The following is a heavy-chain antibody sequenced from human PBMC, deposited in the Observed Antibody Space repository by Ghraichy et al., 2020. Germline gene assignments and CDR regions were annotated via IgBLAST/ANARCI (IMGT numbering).Heavy chain of an antibody. D-gene: IGHD5-18*01. CDR1: GFTFDDYA. CDR2: ISWNSGSI. V-gene: IGHV3-9*01. J-gene: IGHJ4*02. CDR3: AKDLAPWIQLWSPFDY. Sequence: GGALRLSCAASGFTFDDYAMHWVRQAPGKGLEWVSGISWNSGSIGYADSVKGRFTISRDNAKNSLYLQMNSLRAEDTALYYCAKDLAPWIQLWSPFDYWGQGTLVTVSS.